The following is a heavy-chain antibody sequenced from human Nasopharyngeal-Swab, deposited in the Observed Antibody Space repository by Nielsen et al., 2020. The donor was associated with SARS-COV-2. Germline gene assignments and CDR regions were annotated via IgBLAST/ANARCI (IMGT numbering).Heavy chain of an antibody. CDR3: TTGGVAGTHLSFYYYGMDV. V-gene: IGHV3-15*01. D-gene: IGHD6-19*01. CDR1: GFTFSNAW. Sequence: GESLKISCAASGFTFSNAWMSWVRQAPGKGLEWVGRIKSKTDGGTTDYAAPVKGRFTISRDDSKNTLYLQMNSLKTEDTAVYYCTTGGVAGTHLSFYYYGMDVWGQGTTVTVSS. J-gene: IGHJ6*02. CDR2: IKSKTDGGTT.